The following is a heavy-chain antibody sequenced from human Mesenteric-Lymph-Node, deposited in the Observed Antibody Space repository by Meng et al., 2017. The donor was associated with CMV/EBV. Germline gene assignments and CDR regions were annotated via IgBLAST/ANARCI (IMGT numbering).Heavy chain of an antibody. J-gene: IGHJ5*02. CDR3: AARLQQQHNSVWFDP. CDR1: GYTFTSHD. CDR2: MDPNSGNA. V-gene: IGHV1-8*01. Sequence: ASVKVSCKTSGYTFTSHDINWVRQAPGQGLEWMGYMDPNSGNAGYAQKFQGRVTMTRSTSINTAYMELSSLTSDDTAVYYCAARLQQQHNSVWFDPWGQGTLVTVSS. D-gene: IGHD6-13*01.